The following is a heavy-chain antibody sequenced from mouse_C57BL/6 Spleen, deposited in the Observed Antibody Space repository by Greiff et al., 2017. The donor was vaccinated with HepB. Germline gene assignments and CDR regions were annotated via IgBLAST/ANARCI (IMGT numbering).Heavy chain of an antibody. CDR3: ARSTTVVAKYYFDY. CDR2: IYPRDGST. J-gene: IGHJ2*01. CDR1: GYTFTSYD. Sequence: VQVVESGPELVKPGASVKLSCKASGYTFTSYDINWVKQRPGQGLEWIGWIYPRDGSTKYNEKFKGKATLTVDTSSSTAYMELHSLTSEDSAVYFGARSTTVVAKYYFDYWGQGTTLTVSS. V-gene: IGHV1-85*01. D-gene: IGHD1-1*01.